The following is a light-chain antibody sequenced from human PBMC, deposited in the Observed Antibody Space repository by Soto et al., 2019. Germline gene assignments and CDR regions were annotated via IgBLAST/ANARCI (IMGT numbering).Light chain of an antibody. CDR2: FTS. CDR1: QTSKY. J-gene: IGKJ3*01. V-gene: IGKV1-39*01. CDR3: QQSFSTPPVT. Sequence: DIQVTQSPSSLTASVGDRVTITCRAGQTSKYISWYQQKPGKAPKLLIYFTSTLQSGVPSRFSGSGSGTHFTLTINSLQPEDFATYYCQQSFSTPPVTVGPGTKVDIK.